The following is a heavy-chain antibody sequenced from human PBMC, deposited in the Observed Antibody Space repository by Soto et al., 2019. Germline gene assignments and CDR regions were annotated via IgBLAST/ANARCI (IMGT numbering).Heavy chain of an antibody. D-gene: IGHD6-13*01. CDR2: IIPIFGTA. CDR1: GGTFSSYA. CDR3: ARRRDIAAAGTKYNWFDP. Sequence: ASVKVSCKASGGTFSSYAISWVRQAPGQGLEWMGGIIPIFGTANYAQKFQGRVTITADESTSTAYMELSSLRSEDTAVYYCARRRDIAAAGTKYNWFDPWGQGTLVTVSS. J-gene: IGHJ5*02. V-gene: IGHV1-69*13.